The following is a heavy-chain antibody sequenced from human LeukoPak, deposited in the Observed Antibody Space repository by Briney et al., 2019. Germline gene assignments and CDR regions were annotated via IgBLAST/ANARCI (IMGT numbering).Heavy chain of an antibody. D-gene: IGHD2-2*01. CDR3: ARAPPNYQLLPEDAFDI. CDR1: GGSFSGYY. CDR2: INHSGST. J-gene: IGHJ3*02. Sequence: PSETLSLTCAVYGGSFSGYYWSWIRQPPGKGLEWIGEINHSGSTNYNPSLKSRVTISVDTSKNQFSLKLSSVTAADTAVYDCARAPPNYQLLPEDAFDIWGQGTMVTVSS. V-gene: IGHV4-34*01.